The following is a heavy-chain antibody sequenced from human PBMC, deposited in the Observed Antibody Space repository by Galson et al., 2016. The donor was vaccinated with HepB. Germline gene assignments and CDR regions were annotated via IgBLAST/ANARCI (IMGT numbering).Heavy chain of an antibody. CDR3: ARTRTVFGAVIAGGWFDP. J-gene: IGHJ5*02. CDR2: IIPIFGTA. CDR1: GGTFSSYA. D-gene: IGHD3-3*01. V-gene: IGHV1-69*06. Sequence: SVKVSCKASGGTFSSYAISWVRQAPGQGLEWMGGIIPIFGTANYAQKFQGRVTITADKSTSTAYMELSSLRSEDTAVYYCARTRTVFGAVIAGGWFDPWGQGTLVTVSS.